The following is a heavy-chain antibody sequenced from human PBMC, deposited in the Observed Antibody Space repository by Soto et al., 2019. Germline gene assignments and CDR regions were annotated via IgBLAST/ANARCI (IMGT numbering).Heavy chain of an antibody. CDR1: GGSISSYY. V-gene: IGHV4-59*01. D-gene: IGHD4-17*01. CDR3: ARVWNYGDYVPVGFDY. J-gene: IGHJ4*02. Sequence: QVQLQESGPGLVKPSETLSLTCTVSGGSISSYYWSWIRQPPGKGLEWIGYIYYSGSTNYNPSLKSRVTISVDTSKNQFSLKLSSVTAADTAVYYCARVWNYGDYVPVGFDYWGQGTLVTVSS. CDR2: IYYSGST.